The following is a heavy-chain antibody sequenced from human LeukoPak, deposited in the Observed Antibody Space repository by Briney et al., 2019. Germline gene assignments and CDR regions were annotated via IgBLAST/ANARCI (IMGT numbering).Heavy chain of an antibody. V-gene: IGHV4-34*01. CDR3: ARAHCSGGSCFDY. D-gene: IGHD2-15*01. CDR1: GGSFSGYY. CDR2: INHSGST. J-gene: IGHJ4*01. Sequence: SETLSLTCAVYGGSFSGYYWSWIRQPPGKGLEWIGEINHSGSTNYNPSLKSRVTISVDTSKNQFSLKLSSVTAADTAVCYCARAHCSGGSCFDYWGHGTLVTVSS.